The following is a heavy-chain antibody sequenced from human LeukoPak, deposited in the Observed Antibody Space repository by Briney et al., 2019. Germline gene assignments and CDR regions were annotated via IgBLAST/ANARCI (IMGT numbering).Heavy chain of an antibody. J-gene: IGHJ4*02. CDR1: GYTFTVYY. V-gene: IGHV1-2*02. Sequence: ASVKVSCKASGYTFTVYYMHWVRQAPGQGLEWMGWINPNSGGTNYAQKFQGRVTMTRDTSISTAYMELSRLRSDDTAVYYCASAYDYVWGSYRGPDYWGQGTLVTVSS. CDR2: INPNSGGT. CDR3: ASAYDYVWGSYRGPDY. D-gene: IGHD3-16*02.